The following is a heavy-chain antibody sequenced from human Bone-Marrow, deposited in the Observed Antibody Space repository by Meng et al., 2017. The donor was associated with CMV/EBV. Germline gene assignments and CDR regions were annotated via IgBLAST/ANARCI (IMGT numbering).Heavy chain of an antibody. CDR3: AKDSSTSLNYHYGLDV. D-gene: IGHD2-2*01. CDR1: GFTFSSYN. V-gene: IGHV3-30*04. Sequence: GESLKISCAASGFTFSSYNMHWVRQDPGKGPEWVAVISYGGLNEYYADSVKGRFTISRDDSKKTLYLQMNDLRVGDTAIYYCAKDSSTSLNYHYGLDVWGQGTTVTASS. J-gene: IGHJ6*02. CDR2: ISYGGLNE.